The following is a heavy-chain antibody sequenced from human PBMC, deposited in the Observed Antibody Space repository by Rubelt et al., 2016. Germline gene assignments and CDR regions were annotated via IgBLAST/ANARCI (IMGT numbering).Heavy chain of an antibody. CDR1: GYTFTDYY. CDR3: ARDLIAVAGTGDY. V-gene: IGHV1-2*04. J-gene: IGHJ4*02. Sequence: QVQLVQSGAEVKKPGASVKVSCKASGYTFTDYYMHWVRQAPGQGLEWMGWINPNSGDTNYAQKFQGWVTMTRDTSITTAYMELSRLRSDDTAVYYCARDLIAVAGTGDYWGQGTLVTVSS. D-gene: IGHD6-19*01. CDR2: INPNSGDT.